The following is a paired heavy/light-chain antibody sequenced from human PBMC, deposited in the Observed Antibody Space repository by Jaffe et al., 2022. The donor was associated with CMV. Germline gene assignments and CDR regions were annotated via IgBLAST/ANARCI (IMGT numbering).Heavy chain of an antibody. Sequence: QVQLQQWGAELLKPSETLSLTCAVSSGSPRGSYLRWVRQAPGKGLEWIAEIDERGTSRSNPSLMGRVSISGDKAMGEFFLRLTSVTAADTAIYYCATEDNEDVVKVEDDEDDNPKDVPARGAPPRAPRVTRRHAMDIWGQGTAVTVSS. CDR1: SGSPRGSY. V-gene: IGHV4-34*02. CDR2: IDERGTS. J-gene: IGHJ6*02. D-gene: IGHD2-15*01. CDR3: ATEDNEDVVKVEDDEDDNPKDVPARGAPPRAPRVTRRHAMDI.
Light chain of an antibody. CDR2: AAS. V-gene: IGKV1-17*01. J-gene: IGKJ4*01. CDR3: LQHHTYPLT. Sequence: DIQMTQSPSSLSASVGDRVTITCRASQDINYDLGWYQQRPGKAPKRLIYAASSLQSGVPSRFSGRGYETEFTLTISSLQPEDFATYYCLQHHTYPLTFGGGTKVEI. CDR1: QDINYD.